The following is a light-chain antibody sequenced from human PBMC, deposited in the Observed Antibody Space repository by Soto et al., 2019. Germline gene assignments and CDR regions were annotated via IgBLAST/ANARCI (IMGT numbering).Light chain of an antibody. CDR1: KLGDKY. Sequence: SYELTQPPSVSVSPGQTASITCSGDKLGDKYACWYQQKPGQSPVLVIYRGSKRPSGIPERFSGSNSGNTATLTISGTQAMDEADYYCQAWDSSTAHVGFGGGTQLTVL. J-gene: IGLJ2*01. CDR2: RGS. CDR3: QAWDSSTAHVG. V-gene: IGLV3-1*01.